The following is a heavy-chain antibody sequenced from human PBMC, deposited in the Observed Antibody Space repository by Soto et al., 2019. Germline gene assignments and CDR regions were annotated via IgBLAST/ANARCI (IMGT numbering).Heavy chain of an antibody. CDR3: TTGEYSSSNYYYYGMDV. CDR1: GFTFSNAW. J-gene: IGHJ6*02. CDR2: IKSKTDGGTT. Sequence: GGSLRLSCAVSGFTFSNAWMSGVRQAAGKGLEWVGCIKSKTDGGTTDYATPVKNRFTISRDHSKNTLYLQMNSLNTEDTAVYYCTTGEYSSSNYYYYGMDVWGQGTTVTVSS. D-gene: IGHD6-6*01. V-gene: IGHV3-15*01.